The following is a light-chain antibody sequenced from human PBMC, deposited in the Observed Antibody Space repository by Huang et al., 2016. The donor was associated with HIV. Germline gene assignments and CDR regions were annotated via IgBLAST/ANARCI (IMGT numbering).Light chain of an antibody. J-gene: IGKJ3*01. V-gene: IGKV1-39*01. Sequence: DIQMTQFPLSLSASVGDRVVLTCRASQNITNYLNWYQERPGNAPRLLIYAASRLMSWVPSRFSGSASPSYFTLTISGLQPEDIATYYCQQSHTVPLTFGPGTKVNI. CDR1: QNITNY. CDR2: AAS. CDR3: QQSHTVPLT.